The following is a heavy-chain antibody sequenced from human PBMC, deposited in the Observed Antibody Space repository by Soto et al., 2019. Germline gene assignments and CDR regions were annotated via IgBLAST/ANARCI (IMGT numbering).Heavy chain of an antibody. CDR1: GFTFSSYE. J-gene: IGHJ6*02. Sequence: GGSLRLSCAVSGFTFSSYEMNWVRQAPGKGLEWVSYTGTSGKTIYYADSVRGRFTISRDNAKNSLYLQMNSLRAEDTAVYFCARDPAIYSGKFDYGLDVWGRGTAVTVSS. CDR2: TGTSGKTI. V-gene: IGHV3-48*03. CDR3: ARDPAIYSGKFDYGLDV. D-gene: IGHD4-4*01.